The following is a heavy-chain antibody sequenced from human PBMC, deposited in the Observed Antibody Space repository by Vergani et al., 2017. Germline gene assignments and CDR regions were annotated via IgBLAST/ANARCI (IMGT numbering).Heavy chain of an antibody. CDR1: GFTFSSYA. CDR3: ARGSGGIYY. CDR2: ISYDGSTK. V-gene: IGHV3-30*01. D-gene: IGHD3-3*02. J-gene: IGHJ4*02. Sequence: QVQLVESGGGVVQPGRSLRLSCAASGFTFSSYAMHWVRQAPGKGLEWVAVISYDGSTKYYADSVKGRFTISRDNSKNTLYLQMNSLRAEDTAVYYCARGSGGIYYWGQGTLVTVSS.